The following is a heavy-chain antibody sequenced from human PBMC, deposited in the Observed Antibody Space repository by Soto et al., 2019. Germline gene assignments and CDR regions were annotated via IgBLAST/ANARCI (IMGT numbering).Heavy chain of an antibody. Sequence: EVQLLESGGGLVQPGGSLRLSCAASGFTFSSYAMNWVRQAPGKGLEWVSVISGSGGSTYYADSVKGRFTISRDNSKNTLYLQMNSLRSEDTAVYYCARRGPGTYFDYWGQGTLVTVSS. CDR3: ARRGPGTYFDY. V-gene: IGHV3-23*01. D-gene: IGHD6-13*01. CDR2: ISGSGGST. CDR1: GFTFSSYA. J-gene: IGHJ4*02.